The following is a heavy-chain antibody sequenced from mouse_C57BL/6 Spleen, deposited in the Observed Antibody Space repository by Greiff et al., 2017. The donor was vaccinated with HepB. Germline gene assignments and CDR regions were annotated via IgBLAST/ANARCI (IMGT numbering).Heavy chain of an antibody. V-gene: IGHV10-3*01. D-gene: IGHD3-2*02. CDR2: IRSKSSNYAT. CDR3: VRGGTAQAVFAY. Sequence: EVQGVESGGGLVQPKGSLKLSCAASGFTFNTYAMHWVRQAPGKGLEWVARIRSKSSNYATYYADSVKDRFTISRDDSQSMLYLQMNNLKTEDTAMYYCVRGGTAQAVFAYWGQGTLVTVSA. CDR1: GFTFNTYA. J-gene: IGHJ3*01.